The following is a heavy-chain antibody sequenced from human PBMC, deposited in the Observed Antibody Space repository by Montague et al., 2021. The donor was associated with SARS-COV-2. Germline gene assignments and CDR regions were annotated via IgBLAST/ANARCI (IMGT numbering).Heavy chain of an antibody. J-gene: IGHJ6*02. CDR1: GFSFINHG. D-gene: IGHD3-10*01. CDR3: VKDDGVFWFGDFGV. Sequence: SLRLSCATFGFSFINHGMSWVRQAPGKGLEWVSAIDSLGTGTYYAESVKGRFTISRDNADATLSLQMNSLRPDDTAVYYCVKDDGVFWFGDFGVWGQGTTVSVSS. CDR2: IDSLGTGT. V-gene: IGHV3-23*01.